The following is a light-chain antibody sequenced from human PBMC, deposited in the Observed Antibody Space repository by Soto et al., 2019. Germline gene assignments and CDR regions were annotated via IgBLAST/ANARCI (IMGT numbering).Light chain of an antibody. CDR1: QSISKY. J-gene: IGKJ2*01. Sequence: DIQMTQSPSSLSASVGDRITITCRASQSISKYLSWYQQKPGKAPKALIYAASSLQSGVPPRLSGSGSVTHITRTSSNLQSEDFVIYLCLKSYRSPYMFGPGTRLET. V-gene: IGKV1-39*01. CDR2: AAS. CDR3: LKSYRSPYM.